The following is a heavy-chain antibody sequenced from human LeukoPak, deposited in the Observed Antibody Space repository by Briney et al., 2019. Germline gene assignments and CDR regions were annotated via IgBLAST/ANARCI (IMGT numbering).Heavy chain of an antibody. V-gene: IGHV3-53*01. CDR3: AREGYYYYYGMDV. CDR1: GFTVSSNY. CDR2: IYSGGST. J-gene: IGHJ6*02. Sequence: GGPLRLSCAASGFTVSSNYMSWVRQAPGKGLEWVSVIYSGGSTYYADSVKGRFTISRDNSKNTLYLQMNSLRAEDTAVYYCAREGYYYYYGMDVWGQGTTVTVSS.